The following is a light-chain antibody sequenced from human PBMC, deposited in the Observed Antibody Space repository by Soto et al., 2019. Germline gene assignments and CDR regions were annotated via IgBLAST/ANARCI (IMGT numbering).Light chain of an antibody. CDR3: SSYTSSSTPYV. CDR2: EVS. V-gene: IGLV2-14*01. CDR1: SSDVGGYNY. Sequence: SVLTQPPSASGSPGQSVTITCTGTSSDVGGYNYVSWYQQQHPGKAPKLMIYEVSNRPSGVSNRFSGSKSGNTASLTISGLQAEDEADYYCSSYTSSSTPYVFGTGTKVTVL. J-gene: IGLJ1*01.